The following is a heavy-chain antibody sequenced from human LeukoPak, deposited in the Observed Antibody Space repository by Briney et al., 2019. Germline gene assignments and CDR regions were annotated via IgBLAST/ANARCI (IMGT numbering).Heavy chain of an antibody. CDR1: GFTFSSYW. D-gene: IGHD3-22*01. Sequence: GGSLRLSCAASGFTFSSYWMTWVRQAPGKGLEWVANINQNGSEIYYLDSVEGRFTISRDNAKNSLFLQMNSLRVEDTSVYYCVSGMIEFDYWGQGTRVTVSS. V-gene: IGHV3-7*01. CDR2: INQNGSEI. J-gene: IGHJ4*02. CDR3: VSGMIEFDY.